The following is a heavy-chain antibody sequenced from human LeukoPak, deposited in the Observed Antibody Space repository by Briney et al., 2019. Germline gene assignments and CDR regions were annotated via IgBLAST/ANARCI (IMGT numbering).Heavy chain of an antibody. Sequence: PPETLSLTCTVSGDSISSYYWSWIRQPPGKGLEWIGYIYNSGSTNHNPSLKSRVTISADTSKNQFSLKLSSVTAADTAVYYCARHSVILGPRWYFGYWGQGTLVTVSS. J-gene: IGHJ4*02. D-gene: IGHD5-24*01. CDR2: IYNSGST. CDR3: ARHSVILGPRWYFGY. V-gene: IGHV4-59*08. CDR1: GDSISSYY.